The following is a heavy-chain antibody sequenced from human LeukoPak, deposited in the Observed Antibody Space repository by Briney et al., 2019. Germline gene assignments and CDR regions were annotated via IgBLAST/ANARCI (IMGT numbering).Heavy chain of an antibody. CDR2: ISSSGSTI. D-gene: IGHD1-26*01. V-gene: IGHV3-48*03. Sequence: PGGSLRLSCAAFAFSFRSYEMNWVRQAPGKGLEWVSYISSSGSTIYYADSVKGRFTISRDNAKNSLYLQMNSLRAEDTAVYYCARNPWELGSLQQINYFDYWGQGTLVTVSS. J-gene: IGHJ4*02. CDR3: ARNPWELGSLQQINYFDY. CDR1: AFSFRSYE.